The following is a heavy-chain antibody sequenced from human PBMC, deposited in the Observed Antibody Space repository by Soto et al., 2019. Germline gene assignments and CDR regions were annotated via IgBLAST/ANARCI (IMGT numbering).Heavy chain of an antibody. CDR2: ILFDGSNQ. CDR1: GFTFSSYG. Sequence: QVQLVESGGGVVQPETSLRLSCAASGFTFSSYGMHWARQAPGKGLERVAIILFDGSNQYYADSVKGRFTISRDNSKNTVYLQMNGLRAEDTAVYYCAKEAYSGATSGAPFDYWGQGTLVTVSS. D-gene: IGHD2-15*01. J-gene: IGHJ4*02. V-gene: IGHV3-30*18. CDR3: AKEAYSGATSGAPFDY.